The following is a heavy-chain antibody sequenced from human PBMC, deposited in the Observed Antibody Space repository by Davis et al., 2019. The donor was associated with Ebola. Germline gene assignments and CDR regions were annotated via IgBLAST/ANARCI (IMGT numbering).Heavy chain of an antibody. Sequence: GGSLRLSCAASGFTFSTYSMNWVRQSPGKGLEWVSSITSGSTYIYYADSVKGRITISRDDAKNSLYLQMNSLTAGDTAVYYCVRSRGYWGQGTLVTVSS. CDR2: ITSGSTYI. J-gene: IGHJ4*02. D-gene: IGHD3-10*01. V-gene: IGHV3-21*01. CDR3: VRSRGY. CDR1: GFTFSTYS.